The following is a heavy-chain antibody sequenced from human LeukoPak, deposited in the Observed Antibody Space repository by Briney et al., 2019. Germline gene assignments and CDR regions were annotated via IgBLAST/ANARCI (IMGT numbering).Heavy chain of an antibody. Sequence: ASVKVSCKASGYTFTGYYMHWVRQAPGQGLEWMGWINPNSGGTNYAQKFQGRVTMTRDTSTSTAYMELSRLRSDDTAVYYCHQGYCSGGSCHGGDYYYGMDVWGQGTTVTVSS. CDR2: INPNSGGT. CDR3: HQGYCSGGSCHGGDYYYGMDV. J-gene: IGHJ6*02. D-gene: IGHD2-15*01. CDR1: GYTFTGYY. V-gene: IGHV1-2*02.